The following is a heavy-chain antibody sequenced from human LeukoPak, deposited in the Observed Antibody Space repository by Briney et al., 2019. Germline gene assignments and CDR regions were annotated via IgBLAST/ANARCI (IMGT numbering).Heavy chain of an antibody. Sequence: SETLSLTCAVYGGSFSGYYWSWIRQPPGKGLEWIGEINHSGSTNYNPSLKSRVTISVDKSKNQFSLKLSSVTAADTAVYYCASGTLLVPFDYWGQGTLVTVSS. CDR1: GGSFSGYY. D-gene: IGHD6-13*01. V-gene: IGHV4-34*01. J-gene: IGHJ4*02. CDR2: INHSGST. CDR3: ASGTLLVPFDY.